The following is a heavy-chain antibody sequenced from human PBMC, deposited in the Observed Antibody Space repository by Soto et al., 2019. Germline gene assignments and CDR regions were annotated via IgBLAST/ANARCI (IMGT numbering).Heavy chain of an antibody. Sequence: QVQLVQSGAEVKKPGASVKVSCKASGYTFTSYGISWVRQAPGQGLEWMGWISAYNGNTNYAQKLQGRVTMTTDTCTSTAYMELRSLRSDDTAVYYCARGGEEGHSPRYGYLCYMDVWGKGTTVTVSS. D-gene: IGHD5-18*01. V-gene: IGHV1-18*01. J-gene: IGHJ6*03. CDR2: ISAYNGNT. CDR1: GYTFTSYG. CDR3: ARGGEEGHSPRYGYLCYMDV.